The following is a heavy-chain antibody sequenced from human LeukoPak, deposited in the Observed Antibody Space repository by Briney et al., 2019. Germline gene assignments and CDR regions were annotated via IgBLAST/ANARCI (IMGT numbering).Heavy chain of an antibody. D-gene: IGHD6-13*01. CDR2: INTDGSSA. CDR3: ASQIAAAGAALGGY. CDR1: GFTFSSYW. Sequence: GGSLRLSCAASGFTFSSYWMHWVRQAPGKGLGWVSRINTDGSSASYADAVKGRFTISRDNAKNTLYLQMHSLRAEDTSVYYCASQIAAAGAALGGYWGPGTLVTVSS. J-gene: IGHJ4*02. V-gene: IGHV3-74*01.